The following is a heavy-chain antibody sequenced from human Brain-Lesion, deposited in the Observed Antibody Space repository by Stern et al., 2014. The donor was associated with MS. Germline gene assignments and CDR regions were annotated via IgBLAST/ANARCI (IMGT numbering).Heavy chain of an antibody. J-gene: IGHJ5*02. D-gene: IGHD5-18*01. V-gene: IGHV3-21*01. CDR3: ARDNADTAIFNWFDP. CDR1: GFTFSSYS. Sequence: VQLGQSGGGLVKPGGSLRLSCAASGFTFSSYSMNWVRQAPGKGLEWVSSISSSSSYIYYADSVKGRFTISRDNAKNSLYLQMNSLRAEDTAVYYCARDNADTAIFNWFDPWGQGTLVTVSS. CDR2: ISSSSSYI.